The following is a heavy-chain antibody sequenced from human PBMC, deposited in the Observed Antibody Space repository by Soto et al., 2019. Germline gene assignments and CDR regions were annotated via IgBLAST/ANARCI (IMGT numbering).Heavy chain of an antibody. Sequence: GGSLRLSCAASGFTFSSYSMNWVRQAPGKGLEWVSSISSSSSYIYYADSVKGRFTISRDNAKNSLYLQMNSLRAEDTAVYYCAKARFVEFYYYGMDVWGQGTTVTVSS. J-gene: IGHJ6*02. CDR3: AKARFVEFYYYGMDV. CDR1: GFTFSSYS. V-gene: IGHV3-21*01. D-gene: IGHD3-10*01. CDR2: ISSSSSYI.